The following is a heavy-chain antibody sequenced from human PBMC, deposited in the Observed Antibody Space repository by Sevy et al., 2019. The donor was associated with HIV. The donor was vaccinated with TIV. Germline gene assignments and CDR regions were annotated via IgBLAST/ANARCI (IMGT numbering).Heavy chain of an antibody. CDR1: GFNFGDYA. D-gene: IGHD3-16*01. Sequence: GGSLRLSCTASGFNFGDYAMSWCRQAPGMGLEWIGFIRSKTYGGTTEYAASVKGRFTISRDDSNSIASLQMNSLKTEDTAVYYCARVRGTISPYYYFGMDVWGQGTTVTVSS. V-gene: IGHV3-49*03. CDR2: IRSKTYGGTT. J-gene: IGHJ6*02. CDR3: ARVRGTISPYYYFGMDV.